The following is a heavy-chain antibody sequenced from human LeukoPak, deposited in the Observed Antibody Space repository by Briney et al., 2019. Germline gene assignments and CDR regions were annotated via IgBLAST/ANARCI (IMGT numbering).Heavy chain of an antibody. D-gene: IGHD2-8*01. Sequence: GGSQRLSCAASGFTFSNYAMTWVRQAPGKRLEWVSSISGSSDSTYYADSVKGRFTIFRDNSKDTLYLQMNSLRAEDTAVYYCTKDRANDVLEYFQYWGQGTLVTVSS. CDR1: GFTFSNYA. J-gene: IGHJ1*01. V-gene: IGHV3-23*01. CDR3: TKDRANDVLEYFQY. CDR2: ISGSSDST.